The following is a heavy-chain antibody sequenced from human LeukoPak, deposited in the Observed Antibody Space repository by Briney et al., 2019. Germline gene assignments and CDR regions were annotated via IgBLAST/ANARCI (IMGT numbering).Heavy chain of an antibody. CDR3: AKVGL. J-gene: IGHJ4*02. CDR2: ISWKSDRI. V-gene: IGHV3-9*01. Sequence: PGRSLRLSCVASGFIFGDYAMHWVRQTPEKGLEWVSGISWKSDRIVYADSVKGRFTISRGNAKKTLYLQMNNLRPDDTALYYCAKVGLWGQGTLVTVSS. CDR1: GFIFGDYA.